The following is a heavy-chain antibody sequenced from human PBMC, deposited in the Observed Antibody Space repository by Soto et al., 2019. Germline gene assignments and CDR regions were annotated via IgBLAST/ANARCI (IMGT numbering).Heavy chain of an antibody. CDR1: GFTFTSSA. V-gene: IGHV1-58*01. CDR2: IVVGSGNT. CDR3: AAGFTNDRVGPLITMVRGVPLPGY. D-gene: IGHD3-10*01. Sequence: SVKVSCKASGFTFTSSAVQWVRQARGQRLEWIGWIVVGSGNTNYAQKFQERVTITRDMSTSTAYMELSSVRPEATAVHHCAAGFTNDRVGPLITMVRGVPLPGYWGQGSL. J-gene: IGHJ4*02.